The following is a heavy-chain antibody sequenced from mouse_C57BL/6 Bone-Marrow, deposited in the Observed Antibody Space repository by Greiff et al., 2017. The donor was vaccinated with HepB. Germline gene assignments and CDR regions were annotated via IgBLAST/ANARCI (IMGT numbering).Heavy chain of an antibody. V-gene: IGHV1-81*01. CDR1: GYTFTSYG. J-gene: IGHJ3*01. D-gene: IGHD1-1*01. CDR2: IYPRSGNT. CDR3: ARGYYGSAWFAY. Sequence: QVQLKESGAELARPGASVKLSCKASGYTFTSYGISWVKQRTGQGLEWIGEIYPRSGNTYYNEKFKGKATLTADKSSSTAYMELRSLTSEDSAVYFCARGYYGSAWFAYWGQGTLVTVSA.